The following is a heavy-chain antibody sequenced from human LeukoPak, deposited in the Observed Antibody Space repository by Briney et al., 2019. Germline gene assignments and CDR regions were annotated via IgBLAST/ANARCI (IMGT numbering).Heavy chain of an antibody. V-gene: IGHV3-21*01. CDR1: GFNFGTHA. CDR2: IGSSGSST. D-gene: IGHD2-8*01. CDR3: ARDIVLIGYYYYMDV. Sequence: GGSLRLSCAASGFNFGTHAMTWVRQAPGKGLEWVSSIGSSGSSTYYADSVKGRFTISRDNAKNSLYLQMNSLRAEDTAVYYCARDIVLIGYYYYMDVWGKGTTVTVSS. J-gene: IGHJ6*03.